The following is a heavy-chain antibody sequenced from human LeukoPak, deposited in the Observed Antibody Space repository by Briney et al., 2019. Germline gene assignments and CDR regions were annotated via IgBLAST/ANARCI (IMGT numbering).Heavy chain of an antibody. CDR1: GGSISSYS. CDR2: FYHSGST. D-gene: IGHD3-3*01. V-gene: IGHV4-59*01. CDR3: AKKGGRFWSRHYLDD. Sequence: PSETLSLTCTVSGGSISSYSWSWIRQPPGKGLEWIGYFYHSGSTNYNSSLMGRATISIDTSKNQIFLNLNSVTAADTAVYYCAKKGGRFWSRHYLDDWGQGSLVIVSS. J-gene: IGHJ4*02.